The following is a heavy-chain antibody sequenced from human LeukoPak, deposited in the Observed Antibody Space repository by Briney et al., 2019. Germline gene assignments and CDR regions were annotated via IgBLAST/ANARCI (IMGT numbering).Heavy chain of an antibody. J-gene: IGHJ4*02. CDR2: INPDSGDA. CDR3: TRGWDH. V-gene: IGHV1-8*01. Sequence: GASVKVSCKASGYTSTSHDINWVRQASGQGLEWMGYINPDSGDAGYAREFQGRLTVTRDNSITTAYMELDSLTAADTAVYYCTRGWDHWGLGTLVTVSS. CDR1: GYTSTSHD.